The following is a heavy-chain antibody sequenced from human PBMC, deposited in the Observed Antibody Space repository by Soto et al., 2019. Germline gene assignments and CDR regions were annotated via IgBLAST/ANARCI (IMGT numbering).Heavy chain of an antibody. Sequence: GGSLRLSCAASGFTFSSYDMHWVRQATGKGLEWVSAIGTAGDTYYPGSVKVRFTISRENXKNSLYLQLNSLRAGDTAVYYCARGVAVAGMSPNPGHRLLRGYGLDVWGQGTTVTGSS. D-gene: IGHD6-19*01. J-gene: IGHJ6*02. V-gene: IGHV3-13*01. CDR1: GFTFSSYD. CDR2: IGTAGDT. CDR3: ARGVAVAGMSPNPGHRLLRGYGLDV.